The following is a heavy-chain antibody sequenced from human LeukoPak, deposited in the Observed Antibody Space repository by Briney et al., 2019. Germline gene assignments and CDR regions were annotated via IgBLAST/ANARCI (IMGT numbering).Heavy chain of an antibody. D-gene: IGHD2-15*01. Sequence: ASVTVSCKASGYTFINYGISWVRQAPGQGLEWMGWVSAYADNTNYVQKFQGRVTMTTDTSTSTAYMELRSLRSDDTAIYYCARDCIGCHGFDYWGQGTLVTVSS. CDR3: ARDCIGCHGFDY. CDR1: GYTFINYG. CDR2: VSAYADNT. J-gene: IGHJ4*02. V-gene: IGHV1-18*01.